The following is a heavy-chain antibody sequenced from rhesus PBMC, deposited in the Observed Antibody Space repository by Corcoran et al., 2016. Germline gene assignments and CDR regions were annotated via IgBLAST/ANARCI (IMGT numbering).Heavy chain of an antibody. D-gene: IGHD4-23*01. CDR2: IYSNSEST. V-gene: IGHV4S12*01. CDR1: GGSISGYYY. Sequence: QVQLQESVPGVVKPSETLSLTCAVSGGSISGYYYWSWIRQPPGKGLAWIGSIYSNSESTNYNPALKSRVTISKDTSKNQFSLKLSSVTATDTAVYYCARDSNYRYFDYWGQGVLVTVSS. CDR3: ARDSNYRYFDY. J-gene: IGHJ4*01.